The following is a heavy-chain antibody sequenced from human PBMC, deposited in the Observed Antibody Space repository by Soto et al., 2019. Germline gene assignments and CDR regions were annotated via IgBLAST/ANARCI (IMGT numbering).Heavy chain of an antibody. V-gene: IGHV4-30-4*01. Sequence: QVQLQESGPGLVKPSQTLSLTCTVSGGSISSGDYYWSWIRQPPGKGLEWIGFIYYSGSTYYNPSLKSRVTRSVDTSKNPFSLKLSSVTAADTAVYYCARWWFGEFFDYWGQGTLVTVSS. D-gene: IGHD3-10*01. J-gene: IGHJ4*02. CDR2: IYYSGST. CDR3: ARWWFGEFFDY. CDR1: GGSISSGDYY.